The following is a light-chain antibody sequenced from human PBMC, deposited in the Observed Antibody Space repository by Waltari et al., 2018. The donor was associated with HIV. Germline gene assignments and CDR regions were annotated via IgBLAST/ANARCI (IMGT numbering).Light chain of an antibody. J-gene: IGLJ1*01. CDR3: SSHTTSSTLYV. Sequence: QSALTQPASVSGSPGQSITISCTGTSSDIGYYDYVSWYQQHPAKAPKLMIYEVNNRPSGISNRFSGSKSGITASLTIAGLQAEDEADYYCSSHTTSSTLYVFGTGTKVTVL. V-gene: IGLV2-14*01. CDR2: EVN. CDR1: SSDIGYYDY.